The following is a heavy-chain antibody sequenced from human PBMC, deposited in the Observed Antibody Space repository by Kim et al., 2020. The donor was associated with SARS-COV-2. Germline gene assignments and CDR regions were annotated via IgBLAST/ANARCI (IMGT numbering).Heavy chain of an antibody. J-gene: IGHJ5*02. Sequence: ASVKVSCKASGFTFTDNYMHWVRQAPGQGLEWMGWINSNTGGTNYAQKFQGRVTMTRDTSISTVYLELTRLRSDDSAVYFCARARYGSGSYYNWFDPWGQGTLVTVSS. CDR3: ARARYGSGSYYNWFDP. V-gene: IGHV1-2*02. CDR2: INSNTGGT. CDR1: GFTFTDNY. D-gene: IGHD3-10*01.